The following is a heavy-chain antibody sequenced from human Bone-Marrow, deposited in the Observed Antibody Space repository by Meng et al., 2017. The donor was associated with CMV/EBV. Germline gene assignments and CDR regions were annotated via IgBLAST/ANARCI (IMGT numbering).Heavy chain of an antibody. CDR1: GGCCSGDY. V-gene: IGHV4-34*01. Sequence: SAGEGGCCSGDYGSWIRRTPGKRLERVGEIDHRESNNNNTSLKDRVTISVDTSKSQFSLKLSSVAAADTAVYCCARGARGGWFDPWGQGTLVTVSS. J-gene: IGHJ5*02. CDR3: ARGARGGWFDP. D-gene: IGHD3-10*01. CDR2: IDHRESN.